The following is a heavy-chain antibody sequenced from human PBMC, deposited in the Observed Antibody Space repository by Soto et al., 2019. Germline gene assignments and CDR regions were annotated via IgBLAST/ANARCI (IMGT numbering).Heavy chain of an antibody. D-gene: IGHD3-10*01. CDR3: ARDYMLRGRDSNWFDP. V-gene: IGHV3-74*01. CDR1: GFTFITYW. CDR2: IKSDGSST. Sequence: WGSLRLSCAASGFTFITYWMHFFRQSPVKGLVWVARIKSDGSSTTYADSVKGRFAISRDNAKNTLYLQMNSLRAEDTAVYYCARDYMLRGRDSNWFDPWGQGTLVTVSS. J-gene: IGHJ5*02.